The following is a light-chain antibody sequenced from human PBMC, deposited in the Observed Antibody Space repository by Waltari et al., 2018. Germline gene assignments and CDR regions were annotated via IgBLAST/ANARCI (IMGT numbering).Light chain of an antibody. Sequence: QSVLTQPPSASGTPGQRVTISCSGSSSNTGSNTVNWYQQLPGTAPRLLIYGNDQRPSWVPDRFSGAKSGTSASLAISGLQSEDEADYYCASWDDSLNGWVFGGGTKLSVL. CDR1: SSNTGSNT. V-gene: IGLV1-44*01. CDR3: ASWDDSLNGWV. J-gene: IGLJ3*02. CDR2: GND.